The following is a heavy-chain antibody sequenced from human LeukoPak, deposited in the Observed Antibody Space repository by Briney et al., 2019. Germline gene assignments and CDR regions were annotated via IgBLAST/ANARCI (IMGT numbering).Heavy chain of an antibody. J-gene: IGHJ4*02. CDR1: GFTFSSYA. V-gene: IGHV3-23*01. CDR2: ISGSGGST. Sequence: GGSLRLSCAASGFTFSSYAMSWVRQAPGKGLEWVSAISGSGGSTYYADSVKGRFTISRDNSKNTLYLQMNSLRAEDTAVYYCARELEGAPYYYDSSGYYPLDYWGQGTLVTVSS. D-gene: IGHD3-22*01. CDR3: ARELEGAPYYYDSSGYYPLDY.